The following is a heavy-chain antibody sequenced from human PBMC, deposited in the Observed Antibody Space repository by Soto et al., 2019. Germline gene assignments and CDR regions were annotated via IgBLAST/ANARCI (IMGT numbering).Heavy chain of an antibody. CDR1: GFTFGDYA. Sequence: GGSLRLSCTASGFTFGDYAMSWFRQAPGKGLEWVGFIRSKAYGGTTEYAASVKGRFTISRDDSKSIAYLQMNSLKTEDTAVYYCTRVAGGSGSYYKATNWFDPWGQGTLVTVSS. J-gene: IGHJ5*02. CDR2: IRSKAYGGTT. CDR3: TRVAGGSGSYYKATNWFDP. D-gene: IGHD3-10*01. V-gene: IGHV3-49*03.